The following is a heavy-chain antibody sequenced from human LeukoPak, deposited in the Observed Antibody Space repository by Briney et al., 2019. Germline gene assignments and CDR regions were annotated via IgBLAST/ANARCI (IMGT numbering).Heavy chain of an antibody. J-gene: IGHJ6*02. CDR1: GYSFTSYW. CDR2: IYPGDSDT. CDR3: ARHRRYSYGSRGSRYYYYGMDV. Sequence: GESLKISCKGPGYSFTSYWIGWVCQMPGKGLEWMGIIYPGDSDTRYSPSFQGQVTISADKSISTAYLQWSSLKASDTAMYYCARHRRYSYGSRGSRYYYYGMDVWGQGTTVTVSS. V-gene: IGHV5-51*01. D-gene: IGHD5-18*01.